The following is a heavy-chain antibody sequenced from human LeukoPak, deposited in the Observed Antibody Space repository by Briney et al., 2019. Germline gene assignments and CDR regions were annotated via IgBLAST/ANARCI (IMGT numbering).Heavy chain of an antibody. V-gene: IGHV3-30*02. CDR1: GFTFSSYG. Sequence: GGSLRLSCAASGFTFSSYGMHWVRQAPGKGLEWVAFIRYDGSNKYYADSVKGRFTISRDNSKNTLYLQMNSLRAEDTAVYYCAKDPTLYYYDSSGPAHFDYWGQGTLVTVSP. CDR3: AKDPTLYYYDSSGPAHFDY. J-gene: IGHJ4*02. D-gene: IGHD3-22*01. CDR2: IRYDGSNK.